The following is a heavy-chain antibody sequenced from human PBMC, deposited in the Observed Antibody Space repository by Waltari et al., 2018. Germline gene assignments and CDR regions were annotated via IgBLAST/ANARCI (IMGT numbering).Heavy chain of an antibody. CDR2: NIPIFGTA. J-gene: IGHJ4*02. CDR3: ARTRMSRTYYDFWKGAFGY. Sequence: QVQLVQSGAEVKKPGSSVKVSCKASGGTFSSYAISWVRQAPGQGLEWMGGNIPIFGTANYAQKFQGRVTITADESTSTAYMELSSLRSEDTAVYYCARTRMSRTYYDFWKGAFGYWGQGTLVTVSS. D-gene: IGHD3-3*01. CDR1: GGTFSSYA. V-gene: IGHV1-69*01.